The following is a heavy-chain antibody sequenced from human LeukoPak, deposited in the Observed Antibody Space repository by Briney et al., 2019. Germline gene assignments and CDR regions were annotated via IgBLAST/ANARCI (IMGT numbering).Heavy chain of an antibody. CDR1: GGSISSSSYY. CDR2: IYYSGST. CDR3: ARGGSDYDILTGYSPAFDY. Sequence: PSETLSLTCTVSGGSISSSSYYWGWIRQPPGKGLEWIGSIYYSGSTYYNPSLKIRVTISVDTSKNQFSLKLSSVTATDTAVYYCARGGSDYDILTGYSPAFDYWGQGTLVTVSS. J-gene: IGHJ4*02. V-gene: IGHV4-39*01. D-gene: IGHD3-9*01.